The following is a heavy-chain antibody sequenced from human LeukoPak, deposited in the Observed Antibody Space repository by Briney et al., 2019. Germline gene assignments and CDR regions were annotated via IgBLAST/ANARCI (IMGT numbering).Heavy chain of an antibody. CDR2: IYHSGST. Sequence: PSETLSLTCTVSGGSISSGGYYWSWIRQPPGKGLEWIGYIYHSGSTYYNPSLKSRVTISVDRSKNQFSLKLSSVTAADTAVYYCARDRWNDKEGGFDYWGQGTLVTVSS. V-gene: IGHV4-30-2*01. CDR1: GGSISSGGYY. CDR3: ARDRWNDKEGGFDY. J-gene: IGHJ4*02. D-gene: IGHD1-1*01.